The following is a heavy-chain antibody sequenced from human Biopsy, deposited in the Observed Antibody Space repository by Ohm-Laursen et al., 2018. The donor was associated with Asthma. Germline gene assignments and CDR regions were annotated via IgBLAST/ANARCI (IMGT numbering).Heavy chain of an antibody. CDR1: GGTFNTYV. D-gene: IGHD2-2*01. V-gene: IGHV1-69*13. CDR3: ARKAGSCISKTCYSLDF. Sequence: SVKVSCKFLGGTFNTYVIGWVRQAPGQGLEWMGGINFVFGTTTYPQKFQDRVTITADDSTSTVYMELSSLRSEDTAVYYCARKAGSCISKTCYSLDFWGQGTLVTVAS. J-gene: IGHJ4*02. CDR2: INFVFGTT.